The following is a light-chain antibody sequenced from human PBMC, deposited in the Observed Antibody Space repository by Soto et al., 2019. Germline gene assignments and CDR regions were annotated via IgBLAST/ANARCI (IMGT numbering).Light chain of an antibody. CDR3: QQYNGWPLS. CDR1: QSVSSN. J-gene: IGKJ4*01. Sequence: EIVMTQSPATLSVSPGERATLSCRASQSVSSNLAWYQQKPGQAPRLLIYGASTRATGLPARISGSGSGTEFTLTISSLQSEDSAVYYCQQYNGWPLSFGGGTKVEIK. CDR2: GAS. V-gene: IGKV3-15*01.